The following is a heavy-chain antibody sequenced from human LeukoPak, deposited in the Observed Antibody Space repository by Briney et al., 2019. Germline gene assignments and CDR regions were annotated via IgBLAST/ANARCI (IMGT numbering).Heavy chain of an antibody. V-gene: IGHV4-39*07. CDR3: AREFAAMVRGLQNWFDP. CDR1: GGSISSSSYY. J-gene: IGHJ5*02. CDR2: IYYSGST. Sequence: SETLSLTCTVSGGSISSSSYYWGWIRQPPGKGLEWIGSIYYSGSTYYNPSLKSRVTISVDTSKNQFSLKLSSVTAADTAVYYRAREFAAMVRGLQNWFDPWGQGTLVTVSS. D-gene: IGHD3-10*01.